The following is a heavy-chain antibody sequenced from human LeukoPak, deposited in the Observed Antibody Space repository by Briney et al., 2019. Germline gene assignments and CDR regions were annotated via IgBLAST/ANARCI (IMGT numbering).Heavy chain of an antibody. J-gene: IGHJ6*03. CDR2: IYYSGST. D-gene: IGHD4-17*01. CDR1: GGSISSYH. Sequence: SETLSLTCTVSGGSISSYHWSWIRQPPGKGLEWIGYIYYSGSTNYNPSLKSRVTISVDTSKNQFSLKLSSVTAADTAVYYCARVPYGDYYMDVWGKGTTVTVSS. V-gene: IGHV4-59*01. CDR3: ARVPYGDYYMDV.